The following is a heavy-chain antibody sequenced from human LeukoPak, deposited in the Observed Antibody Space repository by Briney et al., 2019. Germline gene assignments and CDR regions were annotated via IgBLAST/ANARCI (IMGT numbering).Heavy chain of an antibody. CDR3: VRGRYYHDTSGYVVWLDP. CDR2: IHTSGSA. J-gene: IGHJ5*02. V-gene: IGHV4-61*02. Sequence: SQTLSLTCTVSGGSITSGGYYWTWIRQPAGKGLEWLGRIHTSGSANYIPSLKSRVAISLDTSKNQFSLKLSSVTAADTAVYYCVRGRYYHDTSGYVVWLDPWGQGTLVTVSS. D-gene: IGHD3-22*01. CDR1: GGSITSGGYY.